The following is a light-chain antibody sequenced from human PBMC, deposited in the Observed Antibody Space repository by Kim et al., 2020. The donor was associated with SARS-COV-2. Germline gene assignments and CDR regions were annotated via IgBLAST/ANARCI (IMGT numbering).Light chain of an antibody. CDR1: NSGSIS. Sequence: APGKTARITCGGNNSGSISLHWYQQKPGQAPVLVIYNDADRPSGIPERFSGSNSGNTATLTISRVEAGDEADYYCQVWDSSSDHVVFGGGTQLTVL. CDR3: QVWDSSSDHVV. V-gene: IGLV3-21*04. J-gene: IGLJ2*01. CDR2: NDA.